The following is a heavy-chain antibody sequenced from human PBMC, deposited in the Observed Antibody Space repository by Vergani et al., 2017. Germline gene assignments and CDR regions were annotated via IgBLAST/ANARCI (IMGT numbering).Heavy chain of an antibody. J-gene: IGHJ6*03. CDR2: ISGSGGST. D-gene: IGHD6-6*01. CDR3: AKGGGGYSSSLYYYYMDV. Sequence: EVQLLESGGGLAQPGGSLRLSCAASGFTFSSYAMSWVRQAPGKGLEWVSAISGSGGSTYYADSVKGRFTISRDNSKNTLYLQMNSLRAEDTAVYYCAKGGGGYSSSLYYYYMDVWGKGTTVTVSS. V-gene: IGHV3-23*01. CDR1: GFTFSSYA.